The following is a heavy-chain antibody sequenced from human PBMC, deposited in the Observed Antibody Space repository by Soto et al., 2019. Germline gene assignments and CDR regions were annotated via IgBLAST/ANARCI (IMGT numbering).Heavy chain of an antibody. CDR3: AHRHGSSFDH. J-gene: IGHJ4*02. CDR2: IYYSGST. Sequence: SETLSLTCTVSGGSISSYYWSWIRQPPGKGLEWIGYIYYSGSTNYNPSLKSRVTISVDTSKNQFSLKLSSVTAADTAVYYCAHRHGSSFDHWGQGTLVTVSS. D-gene: IGHD3-10*01. CDR1: GGSISSYY. V-gene: IGHV4-59*08.